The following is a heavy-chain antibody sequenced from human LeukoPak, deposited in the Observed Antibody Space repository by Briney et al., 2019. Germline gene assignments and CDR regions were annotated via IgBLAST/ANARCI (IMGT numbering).Heavy chain of an antibody. CDR1: GFTFSSYD. V-gene: IGHV3-13*04. CDR3: AKDEGGYSGYDPTNWFDP. J-gene: IGHJ5*02. Sequence: GGSLRLSCAASGFTFSSYDMHWVRQATGKGLEWVSAIGTAGDTYYPGSVKGRFTISRENAKNSLYLQMNSLRAEDTAVYYCAKDEGGYSGYDPTNWFDPWGQGTLVTVSS. CDR2: IGTAGDT. D-gene: IGHD5-12*01.